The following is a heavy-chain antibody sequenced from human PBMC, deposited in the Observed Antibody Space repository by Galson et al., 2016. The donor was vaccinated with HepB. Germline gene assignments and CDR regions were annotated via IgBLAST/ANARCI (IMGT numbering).Heavy chain of an antibody. CDR3: AKDERDDIFAGPFFDY. J-gene: IGHJ4*02. Sequence: SLRLSCAASGFTFSNYAMSWVRQAPGKGLEWVSAISGSGNSAYNADSVNGRFTISRDNSKNTLYLNMDSLGADDTAVYYCAKDERDDIFAGPFFDYWGRGTLVTVSS. CDR2: ISGSGNSA. D-gene: IGHD1-1*01. V-gene: IGHV3-23*01. CDR1: GFTFSNYA.